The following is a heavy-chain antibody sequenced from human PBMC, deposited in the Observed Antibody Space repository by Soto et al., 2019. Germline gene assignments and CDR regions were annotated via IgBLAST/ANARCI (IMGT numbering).Heavy chain of an antibody. CDR3: TTGLGRAFDI. D-gene: IGHD3-10*01. J-gene: IGHJ3*02. Sequence: GGSLRLSCAASGFTFSNAWMSWVRQAPGKGLEWVGRVKSRADGATRDYAAPVKGRFTISRDDSQKVWYLQMNSLKVEDTAVYFCTTGLGRAFDIWGQGAMVTVSS. CDR2: VKSRADGATR. V-gene: IGHV3-15*01. CDR1: GFTFSNAW.